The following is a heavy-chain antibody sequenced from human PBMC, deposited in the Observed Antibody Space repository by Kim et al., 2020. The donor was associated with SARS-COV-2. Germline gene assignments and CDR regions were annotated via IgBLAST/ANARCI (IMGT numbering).Heavy chain of an antibody. CDR2: INHSGST. Sequence: SETLSLTCAVYGGSFSGYYWSWIRQPPGKGLEWIGEINHSGSTNYNPSLKSRVTISVDTSKNQFSLKLSSVTAADTTVYYCARVDLGAATTRYWYFDLWGRGTLVTVSS. V-gene: IGHV4-34*01. CDR3: ARVDLGAATTRYWYFDL. CDR1: GGSFSGYY. J-gene: IGHJ2*01. D-gene: IGHD2-15*01.